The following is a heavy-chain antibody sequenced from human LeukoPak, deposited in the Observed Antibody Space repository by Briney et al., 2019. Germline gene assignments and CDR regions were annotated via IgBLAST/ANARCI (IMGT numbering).Heavy chain of an antibody. CDR2: ISSSSSYI. J-gene: IGHJ4*02. Sequence: GGSLRLSCAASGFTFSSYSMNWVRQAPGKGLEWVSSISSSSSYIYYADSVKGRFTISRDNAKNSLYLQMNSLRAEDMVVYYCARDAPPRYCSSTSCWGGFDYWGQGTLVTVSS. V-gene: IGHV3-21*01. D-gene: IGHD2-2*01. CDR1: GFTFSSYS. CDR3: ARDAPPRYCSSTSCWGGFDY.